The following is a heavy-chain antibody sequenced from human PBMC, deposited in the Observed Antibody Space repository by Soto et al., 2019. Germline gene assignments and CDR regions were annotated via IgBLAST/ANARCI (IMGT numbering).Heavy chain of an antibody. CDR1: GGTFSSYT. CDR2: IIPILGIA. V-gene: IGHV1-69*02. D-gene: IGHD6-13*01. Sequence: ASVKVSCKASGGTFSSYTISWVRQAPGQGLEWMGRIIPILGIANYAQKFQGRVTITADKSTSTAYMELSSLRSEDTAVYYCARWVRIAAADHNWFDPWGQGTLVTVSS. J-gene: IGHJ5*02. CDR3: ARWVRIAAADHNWFDP.